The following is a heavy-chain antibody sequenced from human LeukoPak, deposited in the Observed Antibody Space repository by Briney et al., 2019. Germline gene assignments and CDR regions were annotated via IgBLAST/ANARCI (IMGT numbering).Heavy chain of an antibody. D-gene: IGHD2-15*01. CDR1: GFTFDDYA. V-gene: IGHV3-43*02. Sequence: PGGSLRLSCAASGFTFDDYAMHWVRQAPGKGLEWVSLISGDGGSTYYSDSVKGRFTISRDNSKNSLYLQMNSLRTEDTALYYCATEVVVAPRKHYYSMEVWGQGTTVTVSS. CDR3: ATEVVVAPRKHYYSMEV. CDR2: ISGDGGST. J-gene: IGHJ6*02.